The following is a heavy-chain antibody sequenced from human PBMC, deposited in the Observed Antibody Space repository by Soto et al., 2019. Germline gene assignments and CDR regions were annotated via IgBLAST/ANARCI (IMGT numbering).Heavy chain of an antibody. V-gene: IGHV3-66*01. Sequence: QLVESGGGLVQPGGSLRLSCAASGFSVSRSYMTWVRQAPGKGLEWVSIIDLGGIAHYTDSVKGRFTNSRDSSQNTLYLQMTSLRAEDTAVYFCARDPFSDYYYYGLDVWGQGTTVTVSS. J-gene: IGHJ6*02. CDR1: GFSVSRSY. D-gene: IGHD3-3*02. CDR2: IDLGGIA. CDR3: ARDPFSDYYYYGLDV.